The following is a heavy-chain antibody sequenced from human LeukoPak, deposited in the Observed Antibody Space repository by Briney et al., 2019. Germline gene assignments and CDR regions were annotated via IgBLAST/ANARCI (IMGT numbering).Heavy chain of an antibody. CDR3: ARPQQWLAAFDY. CDR1: GFTFSSYA. CDR2: ISGSGGST. J-gene: IGHJ4*02. D-gene: IGHD6-19*01. Sequence: GGSLRLSCAASGFTFSSYAMTWVRQAPGKGLEWVSAISGSGGSTFYADSVKGRFTISRDNSKNTLYLQMNSLRAEDTAVYYCARPQQWLAAFDYWGQGTLVTVS. V-gene: IGHV3-23*01.